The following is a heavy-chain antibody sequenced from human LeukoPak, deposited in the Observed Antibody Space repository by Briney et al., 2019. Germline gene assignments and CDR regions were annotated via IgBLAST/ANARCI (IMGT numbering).Heavy chain of an antibody. D-gene: IGHD3-3*01. CDR2: ISYDGNNK. V-gene: IGHV3-30*04. Sequence: GGSLRLSCTASGFTFSTYAMHWVRQTPGKGLEWVAVISYDGNNKNHAGSVKGRFTVSRDNFENTLYLDMNSLRADDTAVYYCAGVRTSMFLSGYLDYWGQGTLVTVSS. J-gene: IGHJ4*02. CDR3: AGVRTSMFLSGYLDY. CDR1: GFTFSTYA.